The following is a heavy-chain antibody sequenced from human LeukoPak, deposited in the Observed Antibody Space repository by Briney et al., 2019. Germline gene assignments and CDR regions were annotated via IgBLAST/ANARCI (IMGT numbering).Heavy chain of an antibody. CDR1: GYTFSSYD. V-gene: IGHV1-8*03. CDR3: ADGIRDTGGYFALDI. Sequence: LRASVKVFCNASGYTFSSYDINWARQATGQGLEWMGWMSPNSDRCNIGDAQKFQGRVTFTRDTSISTAYMELTNLRSEDTVLFHAADGIRDTGGYFALDIWGQGTMVIVSS. J-gene: IGHJ3*02. CDR2: MSPNSDRCNI. D-gene: IGHD2-8*02.